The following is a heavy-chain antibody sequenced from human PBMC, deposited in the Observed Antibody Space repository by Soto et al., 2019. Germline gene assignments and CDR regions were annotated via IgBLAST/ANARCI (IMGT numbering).Heavy chain of an antibody. V-gene: IGHV1-69*13. CDR1: GGTFSSYA. CDR3: AGGTSNSGSYSHY. J-gene: IGHJ4*02. D-gene: IGHD1-26*01. Sequence: SVKVSCKASGGTFSSYAISWVRQAPGQGLEWMGGIIPIFGTANYAQRFQGRVTITADESTSTAYMELSSLRSEDTAVYYCAGGTSNSGSYSHYWGQGTLVTVSS. CDR2: IIPIFGTA.